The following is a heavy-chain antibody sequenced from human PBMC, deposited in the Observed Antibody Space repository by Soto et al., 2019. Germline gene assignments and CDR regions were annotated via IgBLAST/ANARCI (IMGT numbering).Heavy chain of an antibody. CDR2: ISASRNYT. J-gene: IGHJ4*01. Sequence: GGSLRLSCAASGFTFSDYYMTWIRQATGEGLKWFSFISASRNYTDYADSVKGRFTISRDNAKNSLYLEMNSLRVEDTAVYYCARGHGYGTGGYQYFYYWCHETLFTVSS. CDR3: ARGHGYGTGGYQYFYY. V-gene: IGHV3-11*06. D-gene: IGHD2-8*02. CDR1: GFTFSDYY.